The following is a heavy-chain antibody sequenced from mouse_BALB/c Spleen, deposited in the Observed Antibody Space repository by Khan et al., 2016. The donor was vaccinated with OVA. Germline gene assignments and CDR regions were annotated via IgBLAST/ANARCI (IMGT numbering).Heavy chain of an antibody. Sequence: IQLVQSGPELVKPGASVKISCKASGYSFTGYFMNWVMQSHGKRLEWIGRINPHIGETFYNQKFKDKATLTVDESSSTAHMELRSLASDDSAVYYCARKNGSDFDYWGQGTTLTVSS. D-gene: IGHD1-1*01. J-gene: IGHJ2*01. CDR2: INPHIGET. CDR1: GYSFTGYF. V-gene: IGHV1-20*02. CDR3: ARKNGSDFDY.